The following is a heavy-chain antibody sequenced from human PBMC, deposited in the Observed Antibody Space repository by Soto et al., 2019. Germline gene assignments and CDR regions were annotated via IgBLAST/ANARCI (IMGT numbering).Heavy chain of an antibody. Sequence: SETLSLTCTVSGGSISSRSYYWGWIRHPPGKGLEWIASIYYDGITYYNPSLKSRVTMSVDTSKNQFSLKLGSVTAADTAMYYCARPDRHYSFDNWGQGTMPTVSS. J-gene: IGHJ4*02. CDR3: ARPDRHYSFDN. V-gene: IGHV4-39*01. CDR2: IYYDGIT. CDR1: GGSISSRSYY.